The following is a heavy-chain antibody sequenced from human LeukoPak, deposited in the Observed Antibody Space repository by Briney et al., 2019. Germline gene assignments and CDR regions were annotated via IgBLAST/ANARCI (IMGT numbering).Heavy chain of an antibody. D-gene: IGHD4-17*01. CDR3: ARDPGTVTTLFWYFDL. Sequence: AGGSLRLSCAASGFTFSSYEMNWVRQAPGKGLEWVSYISSSGSTIYYADSVKGRFTISRDNAKNLLYLQMNSLRADDMAVYYCARDPGTVTTLFWYFDLWGRGTLVTVSS. V-gene: IGHV3-48*03. J-gene: IGHJ2*01. CDR2: ISSSGSTI. CDR1: GFTFSSYE.